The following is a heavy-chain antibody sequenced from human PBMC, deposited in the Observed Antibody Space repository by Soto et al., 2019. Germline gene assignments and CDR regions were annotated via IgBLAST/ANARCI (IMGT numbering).Heavy chain of an antibody. J-gene: IGHJ4*02. D-gene: IGHD3-22*01. V-gene: IGHV6-1*01. CDR3: ARELQDYYDSSGYFDY. CDR2: TYYRSKWYN. Sequence: SQTPSLTCAISGDSVSSNSAAWNWIRQSPSRGLEWLGRTYYRSKWYNDYAVSVKSRITINPDTSKNQFSLQLNSVTPEDTAVYYCARELQDYYDSSGYFDYWGQGTLVTVSS. CDR1: GDSVSSNSAA.